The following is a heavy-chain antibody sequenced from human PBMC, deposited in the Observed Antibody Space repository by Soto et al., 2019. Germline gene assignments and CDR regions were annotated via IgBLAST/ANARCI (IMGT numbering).Heavy chain of an antibody. CDR3: ARDPAEYYDFWSGYPDLGGMDV. CDR1: GFTFSSYS. J-gene: IGHJ6*02. Sequence: GGSLRLSCAASGFTFSSYSMNWVRQAPGKGLEWVSSISSSSSYIYYADSVKGRFTISRDNAKNPLYLQMNSLRAEDTAVYYCARDPAEYYDFWSGYPDLGGMDVWGQGTTVTISS. D-gene: IGHD3-3*01. CDR2: ISSSSSYI. V-gene: IGHV3-21*01.